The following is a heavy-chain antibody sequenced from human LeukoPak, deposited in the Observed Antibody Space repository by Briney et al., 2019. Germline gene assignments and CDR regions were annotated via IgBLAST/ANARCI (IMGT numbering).Heavy chain of an antibody. J-gene: IGHJ3*01. CDR2: ISSTSSYI. V-gene: IGHV3-11*06. CDR1: GFTFTDYY. CDR3: ARKMWSGAFPLDL. Sequence: GVPLRLSCVASGFTFTDYYINWIRQAPGKGLEWISYISSTSSYIKYADSVRGRFTIYRDNAKNSVYLQMNSLRAEDTAVYYCARKMWSGAFPLDLWGQGTMVTVSS. D-gene: IGHD2-21*01.